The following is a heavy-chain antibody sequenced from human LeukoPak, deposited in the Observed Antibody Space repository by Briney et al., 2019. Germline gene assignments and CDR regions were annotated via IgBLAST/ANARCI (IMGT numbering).Heavy chain of an antibody. CDR1: GGSIRSSSYY. CDR2: IHYSGST. CDR3: ARTTEGYCRSTSCYGFHYYYYMDV. Sequence: SETLSLTCTVSGGSIRSSSYYWGWIRQPPGKGLEWIGSIHYSGSTDYNPSLKSRVTISVETSKNQFSLKLSSVTAADTAVYYCARTTEGYCRSTSCYGFHYYYYMDVWGKGTTVTIPS. D-gene: IGHD2-2*01. V-gene: IGHV4-39*01. J-gene: IGHJ6*03.